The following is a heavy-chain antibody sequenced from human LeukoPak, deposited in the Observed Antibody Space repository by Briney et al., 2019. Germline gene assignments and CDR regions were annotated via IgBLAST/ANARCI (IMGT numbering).Heavy chain of an antibody. V-gene: IGHV1-46*01. J-gene: IGHJ4*02. Sequence: ASVKVSCKASGGTFSSYAISWVRQAPGQGLEWMGIINPSGGSTSYAQKFQGRVTMTRDTSTSTVYMELSSLRSEDTAVYYCARNGYYYGSGSYYIAYWGQGTLVTVSS. D-gene: IGHD3-10*01. CDR2: INPSGGST. CDR3: ARNGYYYGSGSYYIAY. CDR1: GGTFSSYA.